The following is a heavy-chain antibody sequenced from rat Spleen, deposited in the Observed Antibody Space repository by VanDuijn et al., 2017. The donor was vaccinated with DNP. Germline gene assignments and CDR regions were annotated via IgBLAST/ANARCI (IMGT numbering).Heavy chain of an antibody. CDR3: TRAGYYGRGVYNWFAY. J-gene: IGHJ3*01. D-gene: IGHD1-6*01. CDR2: ITNTGGST. Sequence: EVQLVESGGGLVQPGRSLKLSCVASGFTFNNYWMTWIRQAPGKGLEWVASITNTGGSTYYPDSVKGRFTISRDNAKSTLYLQMNSLRSEDTATYYCTRAGYYGRGVYNWFAYWGQGTLVTVSS. CDR1: GFTFNNYW. V-gene: IGHV5-31*01.